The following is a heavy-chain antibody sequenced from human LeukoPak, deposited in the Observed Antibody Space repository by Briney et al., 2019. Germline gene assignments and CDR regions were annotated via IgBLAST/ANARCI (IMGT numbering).Heavy chain of an antibody. CDR3: ARDRGWNCYDY. D-gene: IGHD3-10*01. V-gene: IGHV3-74*01. CDR2: INTDGSST. J-gene: IGHJ4*02. Sequence: GGSLRLSCAASGFTFSSYWMHWVRQAPGKGLVWVSRINTDGSSTSYADFVKGRFTISRDNARNTLYLQMNSLSAEDTAVYYCARDRGWNCYDYWGQGTLVTVSS. CDR1: GFTFSSYW.